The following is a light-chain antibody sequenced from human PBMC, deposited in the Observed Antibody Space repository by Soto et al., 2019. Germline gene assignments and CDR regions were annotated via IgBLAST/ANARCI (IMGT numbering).Light chain of an antibody. Sequence: DIQMTQSPSTLSASVGDTVTIPCRASESIDNWLAWYQQKPGKAPKLLIFAASTLVRGVPSRFSGRGSGTEFTLTISSLQAEDFGTYYCQQCYMGWTFGQGTKVDIK. CDR2: AAS. CDR3: QQCYMGWT. V-gene: IGKV1-5*01. J-gene: IGKJ1*01. CDR1: ESIDNW.